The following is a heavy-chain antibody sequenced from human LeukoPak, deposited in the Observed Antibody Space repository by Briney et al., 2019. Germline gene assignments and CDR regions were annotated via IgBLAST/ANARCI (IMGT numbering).Heavy chain of an antibody. J-gene: IGHJ3*02. D-gene: IGHD1-7*01. CDR1: GGTFSSYA. Sequence: SVKVSCKASGGTFSSYAISWVRQAPGQGLEWMGRIIPILGIANYAQKFQGRVTITADKSTSTAYMELSSLRSEDTAVYYCARVGPYNWNYSGAFDIWGQGTMVTVSS. CDR2: IIPILGIA. V-gene: IGHV1-69*04. CDR3: ARVGPYNWNYSGAFDI.